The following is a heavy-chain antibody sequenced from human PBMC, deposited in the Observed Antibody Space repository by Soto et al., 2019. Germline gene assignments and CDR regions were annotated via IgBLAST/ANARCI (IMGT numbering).Heavy chain of an antibody. D-gene: IGHD1-26*01. Sequence: QVQLVQSGAEVKKPGASVKVSCEASGYTFTSYAIHWVRQAPGQRLEWMGWINVGNGNTKYSQKFQGRVTITRDTSASTGYMELISLRAEDTAVYYCARSVGAAPSDHWGQGTLVTVSS. V-gene: IGHV1-3*01. CDR1: GYTFTSYA. CDR3: ARSVGAAPSDH. J-gene: IGHJ4*02. CDR2: INVGNGNT.